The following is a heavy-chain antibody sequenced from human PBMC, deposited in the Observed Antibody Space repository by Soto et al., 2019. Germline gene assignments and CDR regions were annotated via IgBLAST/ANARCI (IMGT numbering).Heavy chain of an antibody. CDR2: ISNTGSTV. CDR3: ARGVIPAVAGTWGLRSPIDY. CDR1: GFTFSDYY. J-gene: IGHJ4*02. Sequence: QVQLVASGGGLVKPGGSLRLSCAASGFTFSDYYMTWIRQAPGKGLEWVSYISNTGSTVYYADSVKGRFTISRDKTKNSLYLQMNSLRAEDSAVYYCARGVIPAVAGTWGLRSPIDYWCQGTLGTVAS. D-gene: IGHD6-19*01. V-gene: IGHV3-11*01.